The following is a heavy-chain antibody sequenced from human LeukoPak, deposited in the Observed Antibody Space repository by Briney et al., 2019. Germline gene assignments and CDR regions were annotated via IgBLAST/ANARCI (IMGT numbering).Heavy chain of an antibody. J-gene: IGHJ4*02. V-gene: IGHV3-66*02. Sequence: QPGGSLRLSCAASGFTVSSNSMSWVRQAPGKGLEWVSVIYSGGSTYYADSVKGRFTISRDNSKNTLYLQMNSLRAEDTAVYYCARDGDYGDLGSFDYWGQGTLVTVSS. D-gene: IGHD4-17*01. CDR2: IYSGGST. CDR1: GFTVSSNS. CDR3: ARDGDYGDLGSFDY.